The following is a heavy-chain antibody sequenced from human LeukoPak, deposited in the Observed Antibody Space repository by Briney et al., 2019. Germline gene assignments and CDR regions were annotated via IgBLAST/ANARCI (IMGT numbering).Heavy chain of an antibody. J-gene: IGHJ4*02. D-gene: IGHD2-8*02. Sequence: PSQTLSLTCAISGDSFSSNSAGWVWLRQSPWRGHEWLGSPYYRSKWYNDYAESLKSRMPINPDTSNIQFSLQLNSVTPEDTSIYYCARECDTGYLNFWGQGTLVTVSS. CDR3: ARECDTGYLNF. V-gene: IGHV6-1*01. CDR1: GDSFSSNSAG. CDR2: PYYRSKWYN.